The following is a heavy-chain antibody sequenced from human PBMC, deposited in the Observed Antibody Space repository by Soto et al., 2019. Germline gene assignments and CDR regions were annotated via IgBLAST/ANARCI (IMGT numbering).Heavy chain of an antibody. CDR1: GGSMSSHS. D-gene: IGHD1-26*01. CDR2: IYASGNT. CDR3: ARDREVGSTSGSLDY. J-gene: IGHJ4*02. V-gene: IGHV4-4*07. Sequence: QVQLQESGPGLVKPSETLSLTCTVSGGSMSSHSWAWIRQPAGKTLEWIGRIYASGNTNYNPSLKSRVSMSVDTSKNQFTLKLSFVAAADTAVYYCARDREVGSTSGSLDYWGQGTLVSVSS.